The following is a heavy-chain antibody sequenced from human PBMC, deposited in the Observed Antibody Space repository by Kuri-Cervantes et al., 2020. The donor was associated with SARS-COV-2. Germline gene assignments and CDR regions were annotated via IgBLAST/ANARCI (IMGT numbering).Heavy chain of an antibody. CDR2: VFSNDEK. V-gene: IGHV2-26*01. CDR1: GFSLSNARMG. CDR3: ARTVDYGDTNWFDP. D-gene: IGHD4-17*01. J-gene: IGHJ5*02. Sequence: SGPTLVKPTETLTLTCTVSGFSLSNARMGVSWIRQPPGKALEWLAHVFSNDEKSYSTSLKTRLTISKDTSKNQVVLTMTNMDPVDTATYYCARTVDYGDTNWFDPWGQGTLVTVSS.